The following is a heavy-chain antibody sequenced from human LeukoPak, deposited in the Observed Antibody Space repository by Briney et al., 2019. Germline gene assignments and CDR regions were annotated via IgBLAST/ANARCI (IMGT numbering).Heavy chain of an antibody. J-gene: IGHJ3*02. CDR2: IYYSGST. Sequence: SETLSLTCTVSGASINSSSYYWGWIRQPPGKGLEWIGSIYYSGSTYYNPSLKSRVTISVDTQFSLRLNSVTAADTAVYYCARQRTYYLGSGSYYDIWGQGTMVTVSS. V-gene: IGHV4-39*07. D-gene: IGHD3-10*01. CDR3: ARQRTYYLGSGSYYDI. CDR1: GASINSSSYY.